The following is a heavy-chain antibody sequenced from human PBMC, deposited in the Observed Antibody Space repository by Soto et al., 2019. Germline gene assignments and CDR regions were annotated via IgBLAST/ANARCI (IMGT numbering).Heavy chain of an antibody. Sequence: ASVKVSCKASGYTFTALYMNWVRQAPGQGLGWMGWVNPNTGLTKLAQKFQGRVTMTRDTSISTAYMELTRLTSDDTAVYYCTTLRLDPWGQGTLVTVSS. CDR3: TTLRLDP. CDR2: VNPNTGLT. CDR1: GYTFTALY. D-gene: IGHD2-21*02. J-gene: IGHJ5*02. V-gene: IGHV1-2*02.